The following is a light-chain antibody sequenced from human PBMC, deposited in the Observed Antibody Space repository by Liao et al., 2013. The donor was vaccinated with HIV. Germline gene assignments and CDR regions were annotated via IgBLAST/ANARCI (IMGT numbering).Light chain of an antibody. J-gene: IGLJ3*02. V-gene: IGLV3-21*04. Sequence: SYELTQAPSVSVSPGQTARIACSGDNLGDKYVSWYQQKPGRSPVLVISYDGDRPSGIPDRFSGSNSGNTAALTISRVEAGDEADYYCQVWDSTSVHRSWVFGGGTKLAVL. CDR1: NLGDKY. CDR3: QVWDSTSVHRSWV. CDR2: YDG.